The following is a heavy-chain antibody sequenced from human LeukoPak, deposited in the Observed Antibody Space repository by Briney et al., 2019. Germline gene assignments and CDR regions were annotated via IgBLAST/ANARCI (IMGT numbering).Heavy chain of an antibody. Sequence: SETLSPTCTVSGGSISNYYWSWIRQPPGKGLEWIGYIYYSGNTNYNPSLKSRVTISVDTSKNLFSLKLNSVTAADTAVYYCARVRYCSTNRCYDREFDNWGQGTLVTVSS. J-gene: IGHJ4*02. D-gene: IGHD2-2*01. CDR1: GGSISNYY. CDR2: IYYSGNT. V-gene: IGHV4-59*01. CDR3: ARVRYCSTNRCYDREFDN.